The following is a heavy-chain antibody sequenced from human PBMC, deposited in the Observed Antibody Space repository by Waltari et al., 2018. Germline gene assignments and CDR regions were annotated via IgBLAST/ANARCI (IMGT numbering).Heavy chain of an antibody. CDR2: IYHSGST. D-gene: IGHD6-19*01. Sequence: QVQLQESGPGLVKPSETLSLTCTVSGYSISSGYSWGWIRQPPGKGLEWIGSIYHSGSTYYNPSLKSRVTISVDTSKNQFSLKLSSVTAADTAVYYCAKIAVAGGIDYWGQGTLVTVSS. CDR3: AKIAVAGGIDY. V-gene: IGHV4-38-2*02. J-gene: IGHJ4*02. CDR1: GYSISSGYS.